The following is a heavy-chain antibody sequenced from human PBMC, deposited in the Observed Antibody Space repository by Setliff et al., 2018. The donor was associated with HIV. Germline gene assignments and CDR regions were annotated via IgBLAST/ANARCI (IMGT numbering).Heavy chain of an antibody. Sequence: TSETLSLTCTVSGGSISSSNYYWGWIRQPPGKGLEWIGSIYYSGSTYYNPSLKSRVTISVDTSKNQFSLRLSSVTAADTAVYYCARPTASYSSSWYSWYFDLWGRGTLVTVSS. CDR1: GGSISSSNYY. CDR3: ARPTASYSSSWYSWYFDL. J-gene: IGHJ2*01. V-gene: IGHV4-39*07. CDR2: IYYSGST. D-gene: IGHD6-13*01.